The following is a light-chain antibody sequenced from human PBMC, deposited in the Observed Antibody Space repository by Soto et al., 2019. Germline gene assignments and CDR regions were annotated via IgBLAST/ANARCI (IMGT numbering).Light chain of an antibody. CDR3: SSYTRSSTLV. CDR1: SSDVGGYNY. J-gene: IGLJ3*02. V-gene: IGLV2-14*01. CDR2: EVS. Sequence: QSALTQPASVSGSPGQSITISCTGTSSDVGGYNYVSWYQQHPGKAPKLMISEVSNRPSGVSDRFSGSKSGNTASLTISGLQTEDEADYYCSSYTRSSTLVFGGGTKVTVL.